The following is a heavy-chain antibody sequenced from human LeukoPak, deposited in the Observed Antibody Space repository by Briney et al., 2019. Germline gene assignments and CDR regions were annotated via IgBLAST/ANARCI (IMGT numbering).Heavy chain of an antibody. Sequence: GGSLRLSCAASGLGFGSFWMSWVRQAPGKGLEWVANINQDGREKDYVDSVKGRFTISRDNAKNSLYLQMNSLRAEDTAVYYCARGQGYSGHADWGQGTLVTVSS. CDR2: INQDGREK. J-gene: IGHJ4*02. CDR1: GLGFGSFW. CDR3: ARGQGYSGHAD. V-gene: IGHV3-7*04. D-gene: IGHD5-12*01.